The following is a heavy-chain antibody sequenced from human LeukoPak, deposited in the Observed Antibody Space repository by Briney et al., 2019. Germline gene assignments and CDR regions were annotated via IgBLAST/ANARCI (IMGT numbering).Heavy chain of an antibody. CDR3: ARGGYSSDWYYYFDP. V-gene: IGHV5-10-1*01. Sequence: GESLKISCKASGYNFADFRISWVRQMPGRGLEWMGRIDPEDSYTNYNPSFEGHVTISADKSINTAYLQLRSLKASDTAMYYCARGGYSSDWYYYFDPWGQGTLVTVSS. CDR2: IDPEDSYT. CDR1: GYNFADFR. D-gene: IGHD2-15*01. J-gene: IGHJ5*02.